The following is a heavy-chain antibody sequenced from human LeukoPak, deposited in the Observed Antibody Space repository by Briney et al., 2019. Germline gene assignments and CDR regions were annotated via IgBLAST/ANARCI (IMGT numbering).Heavy chain of an antibody. CDR2: IIPIFGTA. CDR3: ASPAGGTPFDY. Sequence: RSSVKVSXTASGGTFRSYAISWVRQAPGQGLEWMGGIIPIFGTANYAQKFQGRITITTDESTSTAYMELSSLRSEDTAVYYCASPAGGTPFDYWGQGTLVTVSS. D-gene: IGHD1-14*01. CDR1: GGTFRSYA. J-gene: IGHJ4*02. V-gene: IGHV1-69*05.